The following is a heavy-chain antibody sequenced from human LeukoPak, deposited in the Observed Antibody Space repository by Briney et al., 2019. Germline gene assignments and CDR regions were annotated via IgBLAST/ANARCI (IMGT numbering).Heavy chain of an antibody. V-gene: IGHV3-23*01. CDR1: GFTLSSSA. Sequence: GGSLRLSCSAPGFTLSSSAMNWVGQGPGKGLEWFSVISGSGRSDTYYADSVRGRFTISRDNSKNTLYLQMNSLRAEDTAIYYCAKGPTRGYWGQGTLVTVSS. J-gene: IGHJ4*02. CDR2: ISGSGRSDT. CDR3: AKGPTRGY. D-gene: IGHD1-26*01.